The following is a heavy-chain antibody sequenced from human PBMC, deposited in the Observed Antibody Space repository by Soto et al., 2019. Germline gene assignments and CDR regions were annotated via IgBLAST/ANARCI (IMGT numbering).Heavy chain of an antibody. D-gene: IGHD3-10*01. J-gene: IGHJ4*02. V-gene: IGHV4-59*11. CDR3: ARVSTSASGSYYTPDY. Sequence: SETLSLTCTVSGDSISSHYWSWIRQPPGKGLEWIGFGSTKYNPSLKSRIRISVDTSKNQFSLNLTSATAADTAVYYCARVSTSASGSYYTPDYWGQGTLVTVSS. CDR1: GDSISSHY. CDR2: GST.